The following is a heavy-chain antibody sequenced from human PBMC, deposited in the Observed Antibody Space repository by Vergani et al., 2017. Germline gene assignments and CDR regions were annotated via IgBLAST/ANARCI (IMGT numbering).Heavy chain of an antibody. CDR1: GGTFSSYA. CDR3: ARDGWGCYGDFGDY. Sequence: QVQLVQSGAEVKKPGSSVKVSCKASGGTFSSYAISWVRQAPGQGLEWMGRILPIFGTANYAQKFQGRVTITADESTSTAYMELSSLRSEHTAVYYCARDGWGCYGDFGDYWGQGTLVTVSS. D-gene: IGHD2-15*01. V-gene: IGHV1-69*18. J-gene: IGHJ4*02. CDR2: ILPIFGTA.